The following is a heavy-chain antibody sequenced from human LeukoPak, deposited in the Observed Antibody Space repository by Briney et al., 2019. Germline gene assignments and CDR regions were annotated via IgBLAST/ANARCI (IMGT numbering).Heavy chain of an antibody. J-gene: IGHJ4*02. CDR2: IFYSGDT. D-gene: IGHD6-19*01. CDR3: ARRTSGGGLFDY. V-gene: IGHV4-39*02. CDR1: GGSISSSSYY. Sequence: SETLSLTCTVSGGSISSSSYYRGWIRQPPGKGLEWIGSIFYSGDTYYNASLKSRVTISVDTSKKHFSLKLTSVTSADTAVYYCARRTSGGGLFDYWGQGTLVTVSS.